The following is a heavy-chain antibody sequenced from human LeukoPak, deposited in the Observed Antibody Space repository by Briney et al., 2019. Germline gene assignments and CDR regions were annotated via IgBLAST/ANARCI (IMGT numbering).Heavy chain of an antibody. CDR2: IRYDGGNK. CDR3: ARELPNYYDSSGYRGNFDY. CDR1: GFTFSSYG. J-gene: IGHJ4*02. Sequence: GGSLRLSCVASGFTFSSYGMHWVRQAPGKGLEWVAFIRYDGGNKYYADSVKGRFTISRDNSKNTLYLQMNSLRAEDTAVYYCARELPNYYDSSGYRGNFDYWGQGTLVTVSS. D-gene: IGHD3-22*01. V-gene: IGHV3-30*02.